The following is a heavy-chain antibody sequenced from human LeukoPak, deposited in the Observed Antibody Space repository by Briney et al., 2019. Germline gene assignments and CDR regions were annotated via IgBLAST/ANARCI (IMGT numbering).Heavy chain of an antibody. V-gene: IGHV4-4*07. CDR1: GGSISSDY. J-gene: IGHJ1*01. CDR2: IYTSGST. Sequence: SETLSLTCTVSGGSISSDYWIWIRQPAGKGLGWIGRIYTSGSTNYNPSLQGRVTMAIDPSNSQFALKLGSVTAPDSAVYYVATLKYYYDSSGYRAEYFQHWGEGSLVTVS. CDR3: ATLKYYYDSSGYRAEYFQH. D-gene: IGHD3-22*01.